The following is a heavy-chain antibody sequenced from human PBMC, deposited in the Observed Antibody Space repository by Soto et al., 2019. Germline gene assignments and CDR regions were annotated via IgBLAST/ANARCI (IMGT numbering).Heavy chain of an antibody. V-gene: IGHV4-30-4*01. CDR3: ARFGVQLLFYY. CDR2: IYYSGTT. J-gene: IGHJ4*02. CDR1: GDSISSGDYY. Sequence: LSLTCTVSGDSISSGDYYWSWIRQPPGKGLEWIGYIYYSGTTYYNPSLKSRVTISVDTSKNQFSLKLRSVTAADTAVYYCARFGVQLLFYYWGQGTLVTVSS. D-gene: IGHD3-10*01.